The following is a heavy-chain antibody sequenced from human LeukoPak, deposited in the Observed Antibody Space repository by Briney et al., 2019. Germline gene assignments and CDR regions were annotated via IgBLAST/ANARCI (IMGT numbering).Heavy chain of an antibody. CDR2: INHSGST. CDR1: GGSFSGYY. J-gene: IGHJ5*02. D-gene: IGHD3-9*01. V-gene: IGHV4-34*01. Sequence: PSETLSLTCAVYGGSFSGYYWSWIRQPPGKGLEWIGEINHSGSTYYNPSLKSRVTISVDTSKNQFSLKLSSVTAADTAVYYCARGPRYYDILTGYSNWFDPWGQGTLVTVSS. CDR3: ARGPRYYDILTGYSNWFDP.